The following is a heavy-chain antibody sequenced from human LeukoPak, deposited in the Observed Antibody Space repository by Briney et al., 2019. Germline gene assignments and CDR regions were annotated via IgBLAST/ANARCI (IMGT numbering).Heavy chain of an antibody. V-gene: IGHV3-7*05. Sequence: PGGSLRLSCTVSGFSFREHWMSWVRQAPGKGLEWVANIKQDGSEKYYVDSVKGRFIISRDNAKNSLYLQMNSLRAEDTAVYYCANALGAHYFDSWGQGTLVTVSS. CDR1: GFSFREHW. CDR2: IKQDGSEK. J-gene: IGHJ4*02. D-gene: IGHD1-26*01. CDR3: ANALGAHYFDS.